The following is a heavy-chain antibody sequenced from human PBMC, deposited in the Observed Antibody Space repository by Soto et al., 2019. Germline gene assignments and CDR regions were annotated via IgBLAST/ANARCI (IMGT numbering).Heavy chain of an antibody. CDR1: GFTFSSYA. D-gene: IGHD4-17*01. J-gene: IGHJ4*02. V-gene: IGHV3-23*01. CDR2: ISGSGGST. Sequence: GSLRLSCAASGFTFSSYAMSWVRQAPGKGLEWVSAISGSGGSTYYADSVKGRFTISRDNSKNTLYLQMNSLRAEDTAVYYCAKGPERYYGEEAGYFDYWAREPWSPSPQ. CDR3: AKGPERYYGEEAGYFDY.